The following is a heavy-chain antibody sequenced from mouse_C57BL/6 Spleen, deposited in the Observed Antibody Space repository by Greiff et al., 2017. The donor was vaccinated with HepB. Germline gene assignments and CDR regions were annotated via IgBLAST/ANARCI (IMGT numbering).Heavy chain of an antibody. V-gene: IGHV3-6*01. J-gene: IGHJ3*01. CDR3: ARDDGLYDGYLRFAY. CDR2: ISYDGSN. Sequence: EVKLVESGPGLVKPSQSLSLTCSVTGYSITSGYYWNWIRQFPGNKLEWMGYISYDGSNNYNPSLKNRISITRDTSKNQFFLKLNSVTTEDTATYYCARDDGLYDGYLRFAYWGQGTLVTVSA. CDR1: GYSITSGYY. D-gene: IGHD2-3*01.